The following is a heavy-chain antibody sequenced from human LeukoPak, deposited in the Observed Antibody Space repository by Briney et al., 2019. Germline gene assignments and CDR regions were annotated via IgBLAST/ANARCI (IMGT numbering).Heavy chain of an antibody. CDR3: ARRAGAYSHPYDY. CDR1: GFTVSSNS. J-gene: IGHJ4*02. CDR2: IYSDNT. Sequence: GGSLRLSCAASGFTVSSNSMSWVRQAPGKGLEWVSFIYSDNTHYSDSVKGRFTISRDNSKNTLYLQMNSLRAEDTAVYYGARRAGAYSHPYDYWGQGTLVTVSS. D-gene: IGHD4/OR15-4a*01. V-gene: IGHV3-53*01.